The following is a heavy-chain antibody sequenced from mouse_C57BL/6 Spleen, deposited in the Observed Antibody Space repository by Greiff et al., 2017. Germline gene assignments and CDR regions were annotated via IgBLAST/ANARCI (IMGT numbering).Heavy chain of an antibody. CDR1: GYTFTSYW. J-gene: IGHJ2*01. V-gene: IGHV1-59*01. D-gene: IGHD2-3*01. Sequence: VQLQQPGAELVRPGTSVKLSCKASGYTFTSYWMHWVKQKPGQGLEWIGVIDPSDSYTNYNQKFKGKATFTVDTSSSTAYMQLSSLTSEDSAVYYCARWIDGHYYFDHWGQGTTLTVSS. CDR2: IDPSDSYT. CDR3: ARWIDGHYYFDH.